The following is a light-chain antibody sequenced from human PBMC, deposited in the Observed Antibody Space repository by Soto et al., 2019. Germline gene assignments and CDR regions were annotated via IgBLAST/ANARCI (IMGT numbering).Light chain of an antibody. J-gene: IGKJ2*01. CDR1: QSVSSSY. V-gene: IGKV3-20*01. CDR2: GAS. Sequence: EIVLTQSPGTLSLSPGERATLSCRASQSVSSSYLAWYQQKPGQAPRLLIYGASSRATGIPDRFSGSASVTDFTLTISRLEPEDFAVYYCQQYGSSPPYTFGQGTKLEIK. CDR3: QQYGSSPPYT.